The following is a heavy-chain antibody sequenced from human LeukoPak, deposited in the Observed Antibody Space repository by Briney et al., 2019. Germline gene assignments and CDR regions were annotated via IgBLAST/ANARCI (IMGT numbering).Heavy chain of an antibody. V-gene: IGHV4-59*08. J-gene: IGHJ4*02. D-gene: IGHD2-15*01. CDR3: ARHGGYCSGGSCTHMYYFDY. CDR2: IYYSGST. Sequence: PSETLSLTCTVSGGSISSYYWSWIRQPPGKGLEWIGYIYYSGSTNYNPSLKSRVTISVDTSKNQFSLKLSSVTAADTAVYYCARHGGYCSGGSCTHMYYFDYWGQGTLVTVSS. CDR1: GGSISSYY.